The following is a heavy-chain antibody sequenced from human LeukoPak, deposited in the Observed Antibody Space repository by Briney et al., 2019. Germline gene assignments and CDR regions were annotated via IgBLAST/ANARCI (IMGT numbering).Heavy chain of an antibody. D-gene: IGHD6-19*01. Sequence: SETLSLTCAVYGGSFSGYYWSWIRQPPGKGLEWIGEINHSGSTNYNPSLKRRVTISVDTSKNQFSLKLSSVTAADTAVYYCARTSSGWPYYFDYWGQGTLVTVSS. V-gene: IGHV4-34*01. J-gene: IGHJ4*02. CDR3: ARTSSGWPYYFDY. CDR1: GGSFSGYY. CDR2: INHSGST.